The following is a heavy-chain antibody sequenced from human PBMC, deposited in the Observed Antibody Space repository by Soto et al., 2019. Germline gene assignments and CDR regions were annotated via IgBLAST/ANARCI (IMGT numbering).Heavy chain of an antibody. Sequence: QVQLVQSGAEVKKPGSSVKVSCKASGGTFSSYAISWVRQAPGQGLEWMGGIIPIFGTANYAQKFQGRVTITADESTSTAYMELSSLRSEDTVVYYCARDPPPYYYDSSPNRFDPWGQGTLVTVSS. CDR2: IIPIFGTA. CDR3: ARDPPPYYYDSSPNRFDP. CDR1: GGTFSSYA. V-gene: IGHV1-69*01. J-gene: IGHJ5*02. D-gene: IGHD3-22*01.